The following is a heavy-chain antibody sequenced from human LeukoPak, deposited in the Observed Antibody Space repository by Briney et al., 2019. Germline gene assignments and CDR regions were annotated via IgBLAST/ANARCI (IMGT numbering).Heavy chain of an antibody. V-gene: IGHV4-34*01. J-gene: IGHJ4*02. Sequence: SETLSLTCAVYGGSFSGYYWSWIRQPPGKGLEWIGEINHSGSTNYNLSLKSRVTISVDTSKNQFSLKLSSVTAADTAVYYCARGYPLYYYGSGSYTRYFDYWGQGTLVTVSS. CDR1: GGSFSGYY. D-gene: IGHD3-10*01. CDR2: INHSGST. CDR3: ARGYPLYYYGSGSYTRYFDY.